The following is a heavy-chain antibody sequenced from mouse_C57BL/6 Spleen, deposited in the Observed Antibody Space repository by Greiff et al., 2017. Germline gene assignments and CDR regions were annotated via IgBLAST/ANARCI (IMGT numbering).Heavy chain of an antibody. Sequence: VQLQQSGAELVRPGASVKLSCTASGFNIKDDYMHWVKQRPEPGLAWIGWIDPENGDTEYASKFQGKATITAETASNTAYLQLSSLTSEDTAVYYCTRYYDYDRYCDVWGTGTTVTVSS. J-gene: IGHJ1*03. CDR1: GFNIKDDY. CDR2: IDPENGDT. V-gene: IGHV14-4*01. D-gene: IGHD2-4*01. CDR3: TRYYDYDRYCDV.